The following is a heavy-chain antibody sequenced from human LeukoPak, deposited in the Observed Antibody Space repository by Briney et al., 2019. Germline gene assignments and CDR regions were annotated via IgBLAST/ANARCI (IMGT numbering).Heavy chain of an antibody. CDR2: TKQDDSGQ. CDR1: GFTFSSYW. CDR3: VRDLSLPVRPAAGAFDY. D-gene: IGHD2-2*01. V-gene: IGHV3-7*01. J-gene: IGHJ4*02. Sequence: GGSLRLSCAAAGFTFSSYWMGWVRQAPGKGLEWVATTKQDDSGQFYVDSVGGRFIVSRDNGKNSLFLQMNSLRVEDSAVYYCVRDLSLPVRPAAGAFDYWGRGTLVTVSS.